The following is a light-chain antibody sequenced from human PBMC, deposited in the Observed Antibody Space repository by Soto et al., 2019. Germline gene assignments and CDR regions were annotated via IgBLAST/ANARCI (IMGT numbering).Light chain of an antibody. V-gene: IGKV1-6*01. J-gene: IGKJ2*01. Sequence: AIQMTQSPSSLSASVGDRVTITCRASQGIRNDLGWYQQKPGKAPKILIYGASSLQSGVPSRFSGSGSGTDFTLTINSLQPEDFATYYCLQDYNYPYTFGHGTKLEIK. CDR3: LQDYNYPYT. CDR1: QGIRND. CDR2: GAS.